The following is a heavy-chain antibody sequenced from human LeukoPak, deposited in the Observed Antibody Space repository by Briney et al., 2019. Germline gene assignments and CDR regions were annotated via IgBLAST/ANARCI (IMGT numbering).Heavy chain of an antibody. Sequence: RASVKVSCKASGGTFSSYAISWVRQAPGQGLEWMGGIIPIFGTANYAQKFQGRVTITADESTSTAYMELSSLRSEDTAVYYCARSPTRSITIFGVVHKYYYYYMDVWGKGTTVTVSS. V-gene: IGHV1-69*13. CDR3: ARSPTRSITIFGVVHKYYYYYMDV. D-gene: IGHD3-3*01. CDR1: GGTFSSYA. J-gene: IGHJ6*03. CDR2: IIPIFGTA.